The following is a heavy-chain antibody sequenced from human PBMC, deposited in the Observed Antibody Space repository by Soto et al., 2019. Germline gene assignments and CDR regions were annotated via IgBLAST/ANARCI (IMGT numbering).Heavy chain of an antibody. V-gene: IGHV1-69*13. CDR3: ARLGLSAGVNLDY. J-gene: IGHJ4*02. Sequence: SVKVSCKASGGTFSSYAISWVRQAPGQGLEWMGGIIPIFGTANYAQKFQGRVTITADESTSTAYMELSSLRSEDTAVYYCARLGLSAGVNLDYWGQGTLVTVS. CDR1: GGTFSSYA. D-gene: IGHD3-10*01. CDR2: IIPIFGTA.